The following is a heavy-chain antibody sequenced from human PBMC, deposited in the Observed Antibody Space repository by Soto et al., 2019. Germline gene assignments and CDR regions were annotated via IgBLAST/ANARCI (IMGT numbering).Heavy chain of an antibody. CDR1: GYTFTGYY. CDR2: INPNSGGT. J-gene: IGHJ4*02. CDR3: ARARSVVAANLSVHPATFFVPY. D-gene: IGHD2-15*01. V-gene: IGHV1-2*02. Sequence: GASVKVSCKASGYTFTGYYMHWVRQAPGQGLEWMGWINPNSGGTNYAQKFQGRVTMTRDTSISTAYMELSRLRSDDTAVYYCARARSVVAANLSVHPATFFVPYWGQGTLVTVSS.